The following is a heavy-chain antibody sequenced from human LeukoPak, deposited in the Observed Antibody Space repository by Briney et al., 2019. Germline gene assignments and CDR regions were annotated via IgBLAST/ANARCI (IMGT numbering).Heavy chain of an antibody. V-gene: IGHV3-53*01. Sequence: GGSLRLSCAASGFTVSSNYMSWVRQAPGKGLEWVSVIYSGGSTYYADSVKGRFTISRDNSKNTLYLQMNSLRAEDTAVYYCAKDLGSYYYDSSGSVWGQGTLVTVSS. D-gene: IGHD3-22*01. CDR3: AKDLGSYYYDSSGSV. J-gene: IGHJ4*02. CDR2: IYSGGST. CDR1: GFTVSSNY.